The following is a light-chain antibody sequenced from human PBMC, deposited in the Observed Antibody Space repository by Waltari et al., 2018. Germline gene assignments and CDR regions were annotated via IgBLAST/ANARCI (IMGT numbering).Light chain of an antibody. CDR2: RHD. CDR1: DSNIGANY. V-gene: IGLV1-47*01. Sequence: QSVLTQPPSASGTPGQTVTIPCSGSDSNIGANYVYWFQQLPEPAPKLLIYRHDQRPSGVPDRFSGSNCVTSAALDLRGLRSEDEASYYCASWDDNLCGSLFVGGTKLTVL. J-gene: IGLJ2*01. CDR3: ASWDDNLCGSL.